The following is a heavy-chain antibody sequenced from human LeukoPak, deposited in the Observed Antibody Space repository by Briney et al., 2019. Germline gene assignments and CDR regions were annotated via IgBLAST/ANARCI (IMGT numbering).Heavy chain of an antibody. CDR1: GGSISSSNW. J-gene: IGHJ3*02. V-gene: IGHV4-4*02. CDR2: IYHSGST. CDR3: ARGTNYDILTGYPSVDAFDI. Sequence: SETLSLTCAVSGGSISSSNWWSWVRQPPGKGLEWIGEIYHSGSTNYNPSLKSRVTISVDKSKNQFSLKLSSVTAADTAVYYCARGTNYDILTGYPSVDAFDIWGQGTMVTVSS. D-gene: IGHD3-9*01.